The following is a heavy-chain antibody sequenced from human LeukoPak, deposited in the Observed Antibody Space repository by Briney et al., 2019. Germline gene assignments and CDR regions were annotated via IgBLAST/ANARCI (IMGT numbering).Heavy chain of an antibody. Sequence: GGSLRLSCAASGLSFSNAWLGWVRQAPGKGLDWVGRIKSKTDGGTTDYGTSVKDRFIISRDDSKNTLYLQMNSLKTEDTAVYYCITDSLVMNSWGQGTLVTVSS. CDR3: ITDSLVMNS. V-gene: IGHV3-15*01. J-gene: IGHJ4*02. CDR1: GLSFSNAW. CDR2: IKSKTDGGTT. D-gene: IGHD2-21*01.